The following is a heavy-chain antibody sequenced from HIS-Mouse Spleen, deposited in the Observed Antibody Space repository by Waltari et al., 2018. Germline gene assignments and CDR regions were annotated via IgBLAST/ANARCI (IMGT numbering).Heavy chain of an antibody. CDR3: ANWVSSSWYGAEYFQH. D-gene: IGHD6-13*01. V-gene: IGHV3-23*01. CDR2: ISGSGGST. Sequence: EVQLLESGGGLVQPGGSLRLSCAASGFTFSSYAMRWVRQAPGKGLEWVSAISGSGGSTYYADSVKGRFTISRDNSKNTLYLQMNSLRAEDTAVYYCANWVSSSWYGAEYFQHWGQGTLVTVSS. CDR1: GFTFSSYA. J-gene: IGHJ1*01.